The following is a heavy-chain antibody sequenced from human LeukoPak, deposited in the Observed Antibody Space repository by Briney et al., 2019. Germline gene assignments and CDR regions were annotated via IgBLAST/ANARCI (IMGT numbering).Heavy chain of an antibody. V-gene: IGHV4-39*06. CDR3: AYDPYTSGWT. CDR2: IYYGGST. D-gene: IGHD6-19*01. CDR1: SGSISSDHYY. J-gene: IGHJ5*02. Sequence: SETLSLTCAVSSGSISSDHYYWVWIRQPPGKGLEWIGSIYYGGSTYFNPSLKSRVTISIDTSKNQFALRLSSVTAADTAVYYCAYDPYTSGWTWGQGTLVTVSS.